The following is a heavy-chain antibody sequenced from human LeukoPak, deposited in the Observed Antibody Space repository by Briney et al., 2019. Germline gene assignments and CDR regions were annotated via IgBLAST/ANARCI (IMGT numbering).Heavy chain of an antibody. D-gene: IGHD4-23*01. J-gene: IGHJ4*02. V-gene: IGHV1-24*01. CDR3: ATDSEGGNSPLDY. CDR1: GYTLTELS. CDR2: FDPEDAET. Sequence: ASMKVSCKVSGYTLTELSIHWVRQAPGKGLEWMGGFDPEDAETIYAQKFQGRVSMTEDTSTDTAYMELSSLRSEDTAVYYCATDSEGGNSPLDYWGQGSLVTVSS.